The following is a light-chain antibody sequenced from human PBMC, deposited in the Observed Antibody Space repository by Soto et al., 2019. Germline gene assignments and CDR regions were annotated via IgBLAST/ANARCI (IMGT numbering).Light chain of an antibody. CDR2: GNS. CDR3: QSYDSSLSV. CDR1: SSNIGAGYD. V-gene: IGLV1-40*01. Sequence: QAVVTQPPSVSGAPGQRVTISRTGSSSNIGAGYDVHWYQQLPGTAPKLLIYGNSNRPSGVPDRFSGSKSGTSASLAITGLQAEDEADYYCQSYDSSLSVFGGGTKLTVL. J-gene: IGLJ2*01.